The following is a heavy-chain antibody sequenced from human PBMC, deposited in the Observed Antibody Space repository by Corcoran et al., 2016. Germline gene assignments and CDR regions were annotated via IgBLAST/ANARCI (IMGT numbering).Heavy chain of an antibody. CDR1: GYTFTSYY. Sequence: QVQLVQSGAEVKKPGASVKVSCKACGYTFTSYYMHWVRQAPGQGLEWMGIINPSGGSPNYAQKFQGRVTMTRDTSTSTVYMELSSLRSEATAVYYCARMTATSGSSYYYGMDVWGQGTTVTVSS. CDR2: INPSGGSP. CDR3: ARMTATSGSSYYYGMDV. V-gene: IGHV1-46*01. D-gene: IGHD1-26*01. J-gene: IGHJ6*02.